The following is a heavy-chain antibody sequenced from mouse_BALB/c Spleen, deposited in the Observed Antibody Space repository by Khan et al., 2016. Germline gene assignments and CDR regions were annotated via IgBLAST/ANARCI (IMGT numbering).Heavy chain of an antibody. V-gene: IGHV3-2*02. CDR3: ARWYYGSSYWYFDV. D-gene: IGHD1-1*01. Sequence: EVELVESGPGLVKPSQSLSLTCTVTGYSITSDYAWNWIRQFPGNKLEWMGYISYSGSTSYNPSLKSRTSITRDTSKNQFFLQLNSVTTEDTATYYCARWYYGSSYWYFDVWGAGTTVTVSS. CDR2: ISYSGST. CDR1: GYSITSDYA. J-gene: IGHJ1*01.